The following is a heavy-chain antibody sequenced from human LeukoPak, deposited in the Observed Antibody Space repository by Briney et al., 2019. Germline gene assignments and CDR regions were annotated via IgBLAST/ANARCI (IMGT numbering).Heavy chain of an antibody. J-gene: IGHJ4*02. CDR3: TRERDDYVWGSLFDY. CDR2: IRSQAYGGTT. D-gene: IGHD3-16*01. CDR1: GFAFGDYA. V-gene: IGHV3-49*04. Sequence: PGGSLRLSCTGSGFAFGDYAMSWVRQAPGKGLEWVGFIRSQAYGGTTEYAASVKGRFTISRDDSKSIAYLQMNSLKTEDTAVYYCTRERDDYVWGSLFDYWGQGTLVTVSS.